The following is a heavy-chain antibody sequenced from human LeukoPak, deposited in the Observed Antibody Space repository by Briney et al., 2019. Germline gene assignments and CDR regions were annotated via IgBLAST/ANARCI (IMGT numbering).Heavy chain of an antibody. Sequence: SVKVSCKASGYTFTSYGISWVRQAPGQGLEWMGWISAYNGNTNYAQKLQGRVTMTTDTSTSTAYMELRGLRSDDTAVYYCARRSKDDFWSGIPRGMDVWGQGTTVTVSS. CDR1: GYTFTSYG. V-gene: IGHV1-18*01. D-gene: IGHD3-3*01. CDR3: ARRSKDDFWSGIPRGMDV. J-gene: IGHJ6*02. CDR2: ISAYNGNT.